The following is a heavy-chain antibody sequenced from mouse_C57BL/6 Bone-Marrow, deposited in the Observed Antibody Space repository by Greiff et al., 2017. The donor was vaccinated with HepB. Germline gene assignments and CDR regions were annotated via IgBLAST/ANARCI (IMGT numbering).Heavy chain of an antibody. CDR3: ARRDYDYDDGY. D-gene: IGHD2-4*01. Sequence: VQLQQSGPVLVKPGASVKMSCKASGYTFTDYYMNWVKQSHGKSLEWIGVINPYNGGTSYNQKFKGKATLTVDKSSSTAYMELNSLTSEDSAVYYCARRDYDYDDGYWGQGTLVTVSA. V-gene: IGHV1-19*01. J-gene: IGHJ3*01. CDR1: GYTFTDYY. CDR2: INPYNGGT.